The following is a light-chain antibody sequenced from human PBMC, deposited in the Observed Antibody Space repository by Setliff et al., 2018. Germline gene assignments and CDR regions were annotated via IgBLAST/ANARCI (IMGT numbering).Light chain of an antibody. CDR3: SSYASSINPYV. V-gene: IGLV2-8*01. J-gene: IGLJ1*01. CDR1: SNDVGAYNY. Sequence: QSALTQPPSASGSPGQSLTISCTGTSNDVGAYNYVSWYQQHPGKAPKLMIYEVTKRPSGVPDRFSGSKSGNTASLTVSGLQGGDEADYYCSSYASSINPYVFGTGTKVTVL. CDR2: EVT.